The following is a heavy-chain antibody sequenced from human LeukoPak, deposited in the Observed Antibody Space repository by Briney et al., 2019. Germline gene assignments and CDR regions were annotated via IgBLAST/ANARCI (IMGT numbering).Heavy chain of an antibody. V-gene: IGHV4-39*01. Sequence: SETLSLTCTVSGGSISSSSYYWGWIRQSPGKGLEWIGSIYYSGSTYYNPSLKSRVTISVDTSKNQFSLKLSSVTAADTAVYYCARLAYSSGWIDYWGQGTLVTVSS. CDR1: GGSISSSSYY. J-gene: IGHJ4*02. CDR2: IYYSGST. D-gene: IGHD6-19*01. CDR3: ARLAYSSGWIDY.